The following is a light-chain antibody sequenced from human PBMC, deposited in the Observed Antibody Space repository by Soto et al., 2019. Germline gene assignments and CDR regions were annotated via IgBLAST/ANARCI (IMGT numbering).Light chain of an antibody. CDR3: TSYTTASTLV. CDR1: SSDVGGYNF. J-gene: IGLJ1*01. CDR2: EVS. Sequence: QSALTQPASVSGSPGQSITISCTGTSSDVGGYNFVSWYQHHPGKAPKLMIYEVSNRPSGVSNRFSASKSGNTASLTISGLQAEDEADYYCTSYTTASTLVFGPGTKVTVL. V-gene: IGLV2-14*01.